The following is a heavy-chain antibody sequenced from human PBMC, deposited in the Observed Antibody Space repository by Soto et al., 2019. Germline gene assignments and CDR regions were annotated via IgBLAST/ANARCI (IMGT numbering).Heavy chain of an antibody. J-gene: IGHJ4*02. CDR1: GGSVSSSSYY. D-gene: IGHD3-9*01. Sequence: QLQLQESGPGLVKPSETLSLTCTVSGGSVSSSSYYWGWVRQPPGKGLEWIGSVYYSGSTYYNPSLESQVTISVDKSKNQFSLKLMSLSAADTAVYYCGRLEGLATISYYFDYWGQGDLATVSS. V-gene: IGHV4-39*01. CDR3: GRLEGLATISYYFDY. CDR2: VYYSGST.